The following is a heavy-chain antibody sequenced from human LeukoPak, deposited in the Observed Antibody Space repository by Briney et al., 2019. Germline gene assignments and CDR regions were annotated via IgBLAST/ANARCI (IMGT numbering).Heavy chain of an antibody. Sequence: ASVKVSCKASGYTFTGYYMHWVRQAPGQGLEWMEWINPNSGGTNYAQKFQGRVTMTRDTSISTAYMELSRLRSDDTAVYYCARDHCSGGSCYEFDYWGQGTLVTVSS. CDR2: INPNSGGT. D-gene: IGHD2-15*01. V-gene: IGHV1-2*02. CDR1: GYTFTGYY. CDR3: ARDHCSGGSCYEFDY. J-gene: IGHJ4*02.